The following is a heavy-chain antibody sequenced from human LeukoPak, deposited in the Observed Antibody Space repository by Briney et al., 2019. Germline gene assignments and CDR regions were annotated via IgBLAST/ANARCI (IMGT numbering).Heavy chain of an antibody. V-gene: IGHV4-34*01. CDR3: AVGITILGVAASFDS. Sequence: SETMSLTRAVYGASYNAYYWSWIRQPPGKGLEWIGDIDHRGTATYNPSLKSRLSISADASKNQFSLKLNSVTDADTAVYYCAVGITILGVAASFDSWGQGNLVIVSS. CDR1: GASYNAYY. D-gene: IGHD3-3*01. J-gene: IGHJ4*02. CDR2: IDHRGTA.